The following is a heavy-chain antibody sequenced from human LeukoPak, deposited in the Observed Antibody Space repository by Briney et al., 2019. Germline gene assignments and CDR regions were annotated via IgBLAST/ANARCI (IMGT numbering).Heavy chain of an antibody. CDR3: AKEDSYCSSSSCYSFDS. J-gene: IGHJ4*02. D-gene: IGHD2-2*02. V-gene: IGHV3-23*01. CDR1: GFTFSSYA. Sequence: PGGSLRLSCAASGFTFSSYAMHWVRQAPGKGLEWVSGISAGGESTYSADSVKGRFTVSRDNSKNTLYVQMNSLRVEDTALYYCAKEDSYCSSSSCYSFDSWGQGTLVTVSS. CDR2: ISAGGEST.